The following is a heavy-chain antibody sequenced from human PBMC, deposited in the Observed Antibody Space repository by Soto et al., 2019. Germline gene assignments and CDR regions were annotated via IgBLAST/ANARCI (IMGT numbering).Heavy chain of an antibody. CDR2: LIPILGTP. Sequence: QVQLVQSGAEVKKPGSSVKVSCKASGSTFSKHAISWVRQAPGQGLEWLGGLIPILGTPKYAQNFQGRVTITADESTTTAYMELSSVTFEDTAVYYCARDSRDYIWGSYRNGMDVWGQGTTVGVSS. CDR3: ARDSRDYIWGSYRNGMDV. D-gene: IGHD3-16*02. CDR1: GSTFSKHA. V-gene: IGHV1-69*01. J-gene: IGHJ6*02.